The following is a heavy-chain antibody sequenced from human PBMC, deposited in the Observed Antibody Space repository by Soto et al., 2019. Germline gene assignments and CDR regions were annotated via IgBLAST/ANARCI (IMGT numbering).Heavy chain of an antibody. J-gene: IGHJ4*02. CDR3: AKDLIRVPLRSWYLFH. D-gene: IGHD6-13*01. CDR1: GFTFSSYD. V-gene: IGHV3-30*18. Sequence: GGSLRLSCAASGFTFSSYDMHWVRQAPGKGLEWVAAISSNGSNKYYADSVKGRFTISRDNSKNTLYLQMNSLRAEDTAVYYCAKDLIRVPLRSWYLFHWGQGTLVTVSS. CDR2: ISSNGSNK.